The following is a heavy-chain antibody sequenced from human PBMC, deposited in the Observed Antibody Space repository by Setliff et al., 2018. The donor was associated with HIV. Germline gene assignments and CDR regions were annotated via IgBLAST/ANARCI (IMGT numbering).Heavy chain of an antibody. CDR1: GGTFSSYA. V-gene: IGHV1-69*05. CDR3: ARLGSGWSDSYYYAMDI. J-gene: IGHJ6*02. CDR2: IIPIFGTA. Sequence: SVKVSCKASGGTFSSYAISWVRQAPGQGLEWMGGIIPIFGTANYAQKFQGRVTITTDESTSTAYMELSSLRSEDTAVYFCARLGSGWSDSYYYAMDIWGQGTTVTVSS. D-gene: IGHD6-19*01.